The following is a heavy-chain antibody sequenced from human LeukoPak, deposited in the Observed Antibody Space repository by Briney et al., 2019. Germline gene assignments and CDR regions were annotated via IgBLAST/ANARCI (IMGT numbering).Heavy chain of an antibody. CDR3: ARHAKAYGSSCDY. CDR2: IDPSDSYT. Sequence: GESLKISCKGSGYSFTTYWISWVRQMPGKGLEWMGRIDPSDSYTNYSPSFQGHVTVSADKSFSTAYLQWTSLKASDTAMYYCARHAKAYGSSCDYWGQGTLVTVSS. J-gene: IGHJ4*02. D-gene: IGHD6-13*01. V-gene: IGHV5-10-1*01. CDR1: GYSFTTYW.